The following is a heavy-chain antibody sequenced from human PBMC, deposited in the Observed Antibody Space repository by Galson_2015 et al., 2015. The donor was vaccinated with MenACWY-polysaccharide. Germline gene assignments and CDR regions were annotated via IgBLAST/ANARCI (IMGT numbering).Heavy chain of an antibody. D-gene: IGHD1-1*01. V-gene: IGHV3-30*18. Sequence: SLRLSCAASGFIFSDYGIHWVRQAPGKGLEWVSFISHDGSNRHFADFVKGRFTISRDTSRNTVYMQVSSLRPEDTAVYYCAKEGQELDESYFDFWGQGTLVTVSS. CDR3: AKEGQELDESYFDF. CDR2: ISHDGSNR. CDR1: GFIFSDYG. J-gene: IGHJ4*02.